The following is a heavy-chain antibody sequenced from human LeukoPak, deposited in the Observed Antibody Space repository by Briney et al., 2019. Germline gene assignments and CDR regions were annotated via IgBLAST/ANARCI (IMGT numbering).Heavy chain of an antibody. D-gene: IGHD4-17*01. CDR2: IYSGGST. J-gene: IGHJ4*02. Sequence: GGSLRLSCAASGFTVSSNYMSWVRQAPGKGLEWVSVIYSGGSTYYADSVKGRFTISRDNSKNTPYLQMNSLRAEDTAVYYCARDIFYGDYYYFDYWGQGTLVTVSS. V-gene: IGHV3-66*01. CDR3: ARDIFYGDYYYFDY. CDR1: GFTVSSNY.